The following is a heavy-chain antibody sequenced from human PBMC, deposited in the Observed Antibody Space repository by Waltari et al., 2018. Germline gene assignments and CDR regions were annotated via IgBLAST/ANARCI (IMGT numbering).Heavy chain of an antibody. CDR2: IYYSGIS. CDR1: SWSISSRRTS. Sequence: QQESGPSLVKPSETLSLTCTAYSWSISSRRTSRGWIRLAPGKVLEWIGHIYYSGISYHNPSLKSRITMSGDSSKNQFSLTLSSVTAADTAVYYCARVLIRTSGLNFDSWGQGSLVTVSS. J-gene: IGHJ4*02. V-gene: IGHV4-39*07. CDR3: ARVLIRTSGLNFDS. D-gene: IGHD3-16*01.